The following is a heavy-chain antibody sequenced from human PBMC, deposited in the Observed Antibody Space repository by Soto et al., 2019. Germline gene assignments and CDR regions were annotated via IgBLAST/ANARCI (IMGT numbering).Heavy chain of an antibody. V-gene: IGHV5-51*01. D-gene: IGHD6-13*01. J-gene: IGHJ6*02. Sequence: PGESLKISCTVSVYSFTSYWIGGVLRRPVKGLEWMGIIYPGDSDTRYSPSFQGQVTISADKSISTAYLQWSSLKASDTAMYYCARTSAAGKYYYGMDVWGQGTTVTVSS. CDR3: ARTSAAGKYYYGMDV. CDR1: VYSFTSYW. CDR2: IYPGDSDT.